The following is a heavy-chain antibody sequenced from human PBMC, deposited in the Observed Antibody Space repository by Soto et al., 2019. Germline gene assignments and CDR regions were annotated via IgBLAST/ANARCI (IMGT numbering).Heavy chain of an antibody. CDR3: ARSPYADALDI. J-gene: IGHJ3*02. CDR1: GYSITNVNW. Sequence: QVQLQESGPGLVKPSDTLSLTCAVSGYSITNVNWWAWIRQPPGKGLEWIGYIFHSGTTHYNPCLKSRVTMSVDTSKNQFSLKVDSLTAEDTAVYYCARSPYADALDIWGQGTMVTVSS. D-gene: IGHD2-2*01. CDR2: IFHSGTT. V-gene: IGHV4-28*01.